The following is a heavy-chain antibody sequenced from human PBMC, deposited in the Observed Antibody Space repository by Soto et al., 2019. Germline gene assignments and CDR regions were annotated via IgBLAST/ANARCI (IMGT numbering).Heavy chain of an antibody. Sequence: GESLKISCQCSGYSFTSYWIGWVRQMPGKGLEWMGIIYPGDSDTRYSPSFQGQVTISADKSISTAYLQWSSLPASDTAMYYCSGQSEAYYGSGSYPPRGMDVWGDGTTVT. D-gene: IGHD3-10*01. J-gene: IGHJ6*02. CDR1: GYSFTSYW. CDR3: SGQSEAYYGSGSYPPRGMDV. CDR2: IYPGDSDT. V-gene: IGHV5-51*01.